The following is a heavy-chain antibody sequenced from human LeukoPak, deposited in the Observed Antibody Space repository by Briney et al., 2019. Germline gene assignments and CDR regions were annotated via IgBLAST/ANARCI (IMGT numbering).Heavy chain of an antibody. Sequence: PSETLSLTCTVSGYSISSGYYWGWIRPPPGKGLEWIGRIYTSGSTNYNPSLKSRVTISVDTSKNQFSLKLSSVTAADTAMSYCARGRVEMATIDFDYWGQGTLVTVSS. J-gene: IGHJ4*02. CDR1: GYSISSGYY. CDR2: IYTSGST. V-gene: IGHV4-38-2*02. CDR3: ARGRVEMATIDFDY. D-gene: IGHD5-24*01.